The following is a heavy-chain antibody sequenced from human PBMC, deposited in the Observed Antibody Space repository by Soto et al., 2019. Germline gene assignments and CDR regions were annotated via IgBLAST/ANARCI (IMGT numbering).Heavy chain of an antibody. V-gene: IGHV4-39*01. CDR1: GGSISRSPYY. CDR3: ARRDYHDYEVWFDP. J-gene: IGHJ5*02. D-gene: IGHD4-17*01. Sequence: PSETLSLTCIVSGGSISRSPYYWGWIRQTPGKGLEWIASVFYSGSTYYKPSLKSRVTISMDTSKNQFYLKMTSVTAADTAVYYCARRDYHDYEVWFDPWGQGTLVTVSS. CDR2: VFYSGST.